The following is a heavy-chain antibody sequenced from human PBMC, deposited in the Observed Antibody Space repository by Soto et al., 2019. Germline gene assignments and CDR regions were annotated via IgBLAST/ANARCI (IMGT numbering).Heavy chain of an antibody. Sequence: QVPLVQSGAEVKKPGSSVKVSCKASGGTFSSYAISWVRQAPGQGLEWMGGIIPIFGTANYAQKFQGRVTITADESTSTAYMELSSLRSEDTAVYYCARGTYYDFWSGYSDPDAFDIWGQGTMVTVSS. D-gene: IGHD3-3*01. CDR1: GGTFSSYA. CDR3: ARGTYYDFWSGYSDPDAFDI. CDR2: IIPIFGTA. J-gene: IGHJ3*02. V-gene: IGHV1-69*01.